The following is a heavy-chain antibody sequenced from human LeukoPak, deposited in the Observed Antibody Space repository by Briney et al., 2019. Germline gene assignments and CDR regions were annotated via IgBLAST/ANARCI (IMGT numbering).Heavy chain of an antibody. CDR2: MNPNSGNT. D-gene: IGHD1-26*01. CDR3: ARSYSGSYWFDY. J-gene: IGHJ4*02. V-gene: IGHV1-8*03. CDR1: GYTFTSYD. Sequence: GASVKVSCKASGYTFTSYDINWVRQATGQGLEWMGWMNPNSGNTGYAQKSQGRVTITRNTSISTAYMELSSLRSEDTAVYYCARSYSGSYWFDYWGQGTLVTVSS.